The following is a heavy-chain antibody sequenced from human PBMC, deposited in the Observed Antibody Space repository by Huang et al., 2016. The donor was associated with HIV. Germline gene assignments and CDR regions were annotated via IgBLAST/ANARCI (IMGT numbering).Heavy chain of an antibody. V-gene: IGHV5-51*01. CDR3: ARLIGSPSFYYGLDV. CDR1: GYRFRSNW. CDR2: IYPGDSAT. D-gene: IGHD3-10*01. J-gene: IGHJ6*02. Sequence: EVQLVQSGAEVKKPGESLKISCKGSGYRFRSNWIGWVRQRPGKGLEWLVIIYPGDSATRYSPPFQGQVTISADKSINPAYLQWSSLTASYTAMYYCARLIGSPSFYYGLDVWGQGTTVTVSS.